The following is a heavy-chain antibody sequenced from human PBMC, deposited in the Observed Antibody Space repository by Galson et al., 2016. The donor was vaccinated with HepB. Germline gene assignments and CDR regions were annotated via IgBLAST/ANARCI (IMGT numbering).Heavy chain of an antibody. CDR3: ARTMASIGGPRNL. Sequence: SVKVSCKASGYTFTNHGITWVRQAPGQGLEWMGWISPYNGNTNYAQKLQGRVSMTTNTSTSTAYMELRSLRSDDTAVYYWARTMASIGGPRNLWGQGTLVTVSS. D-gene: IGHD5-24*01. V-gene: IGHV1-18*01. CDR1: GYTFTNHG. J-gene: IGHJ5*02. CDR2: ISPYNGNT.